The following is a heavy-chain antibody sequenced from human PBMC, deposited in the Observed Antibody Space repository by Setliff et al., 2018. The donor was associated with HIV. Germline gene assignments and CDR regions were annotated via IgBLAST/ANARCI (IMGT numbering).Heavy chain of an antibody. CDR3: ARFHSSGWYNGMDV. V-gene: IGHV1-2*04. Sequence: ASVKVSCKASGYTFTGYYMHWVRQAPGQGLEWMGWINPNSGGTNYAQKFQGWVTMTRDTSISTAYMELSGLRSDDTAVYYRARFHSSGWYNGMDVWGQGTTVTVSS. D-gene: IGHD6-19*01. J-gene: IGHJ6*02. CDR2: INPNSGGT. CDR1: GYTFTGYY.